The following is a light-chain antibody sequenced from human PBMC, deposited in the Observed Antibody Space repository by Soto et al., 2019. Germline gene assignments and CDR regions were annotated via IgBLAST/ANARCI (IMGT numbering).Light chain of an antibody. V-gene: IGKV3-20*01. CDR3: QQYGSAPLT. J-gene: IGKJ4*01. CDR2: GAS. CDR1: QSVSSSY. Sequence: ETVFTQTPCNLSLSPGERATLSCRASQSVSSSYLAWYQQKPGQAPRLLIYGASSRATGIPDRFSGSGSGIDFTLTISRLEPEDFAVYYCQQYGSAPLTFGGGTKWIS.